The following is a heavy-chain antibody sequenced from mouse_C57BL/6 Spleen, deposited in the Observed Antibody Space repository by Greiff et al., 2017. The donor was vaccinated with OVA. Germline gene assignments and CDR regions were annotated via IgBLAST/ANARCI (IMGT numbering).Heavy chain of an antibody. CDR3: TRTGYWYFDV. CDR1: GFTFSSYA. J-gene: IGHJ1*03. D-gene: IGHD4-1*01. Sequence: EVKVEESGEGLVKPGGSLKLSCAASGFTFSSYAMSWVRQTPEKRLEWVAYISSGGDYIYYADTVKGRFTISRDNARNTLYLQMSSLKSEDTAMYYCTRTGYWYFDVWGTGTTVTVSS. V-gene: IGHV5-9-1*02. CDR2: ISSGGDYI.